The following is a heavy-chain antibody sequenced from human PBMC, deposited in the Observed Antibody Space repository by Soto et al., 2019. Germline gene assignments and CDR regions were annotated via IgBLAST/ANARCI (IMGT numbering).Heavy chain of an antibody. J-gene: IGHJ6*02. V-gene: IGHV1-69*12. Sequence: QVQLVQSGAEVKKPGSSVKVSCKASGGTFSSYAISWVRQAPGQGLEWMGGIIPIFGTANYAQKFQGRVTITADESTSTAYMELSSLRSEDTAVYYCARGSWIQLSTYYDGMDVWGQGTTVTVSS. CDR1: GGTFSSYA. CDR3: ARGSWIQLSTYYDGMDV. CDR2: IIPIFGTA. D-gene: IGHD5-18*01.